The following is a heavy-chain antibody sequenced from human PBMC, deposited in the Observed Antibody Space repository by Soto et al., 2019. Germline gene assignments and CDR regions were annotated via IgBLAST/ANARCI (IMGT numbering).Heavy chain of an antibody. Sequence: EVQLLESGGGLVQPGGSLRLSCAASGFTFSSYAMSWVRQAPGRGLEWVSAISGSGGSTYYADSVKGRFTISRDNSKNTLYLQMNSLRAEDTAVYYCAKIGNRGYSYGRFDYWGQGTLVTVSS. CDR2: ISGSGGST. CDR1: GFTFSSYA. D-gene: IGHD5-18*01. CDR3: AKIGNRGYSYGRFDY. J-gene: IGHJ4*02. V-gene: IGHV3-23*01.